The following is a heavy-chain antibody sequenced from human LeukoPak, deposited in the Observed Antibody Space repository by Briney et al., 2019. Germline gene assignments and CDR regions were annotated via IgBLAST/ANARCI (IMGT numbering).Heavy chain of an antibody. J-gene: IGHJ4*02. V-gene: IGHV3-23*01. CDR3: AKASTSWYFDY. CDR2: ISGSGGST. D-gene: IGHD6-13*01. CDR1: GFTFSGHA. Sequence: GGSLRLSCAASGFTFSGHAMSWVRQAPGKGLEWVSGISGSGGSTYYADSVKGRFTISRDNSRNTLYLQMNSLRAEDTAVYYCAKASTSWYFDYWGQGTLVTVSS.